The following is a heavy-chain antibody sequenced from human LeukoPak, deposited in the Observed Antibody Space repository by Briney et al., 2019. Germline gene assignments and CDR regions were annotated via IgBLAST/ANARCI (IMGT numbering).Heavy chain of an antibody. CDR1: GGSISSSSYY. CDR2: IYYSGST. J-gene: IGHJ5*02. CDR3: ASQRIAADLGGWFDP. Sequence: SETLSLTCTVSGGSISSSSYYWGWIRQPPGKGLEWIGSIYYSGSTYYNPSLKRRVTISVDTSKNQCSLKMSSVTAAATAVYSCASQRIAADLGGWFDPWGQGTLVTVSS. D-gene: IGHD6-13*01. V-gene: IGHV4-39*01.